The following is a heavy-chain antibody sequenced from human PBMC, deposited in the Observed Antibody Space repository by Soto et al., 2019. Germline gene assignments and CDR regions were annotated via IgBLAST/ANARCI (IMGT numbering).Heavy chain of an antibody. CDR3: ARDSGDTMANILFDY. V-gene: IGHV3-7*05. CDR2: IKEDGGET. Sequence: PGGSLRLSCAASGFPFSNYWMSWVRQAPGKGLEWVANIKEDGGETNYVDSVRGRFTISRDNAKNSLYLQMSRLRVEDTAMYYCARDSGDTMANILFDYWGPGTLVTVAS. J-gene: IGHJ4*02. CDR1: GFPFSNYW. D-gene: IGHD3-10*01.